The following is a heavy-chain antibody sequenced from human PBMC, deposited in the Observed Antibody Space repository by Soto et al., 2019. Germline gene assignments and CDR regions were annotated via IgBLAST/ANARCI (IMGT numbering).Heavy chain of an antibody. J-gene: IGHJ6*02. V-gene: IGHV5-51*01. CDR1: GYSFTSYW. Sequence: PGESLKISCKGSGYSFTSYWIGWVRQMPGKGLEWMGIIYPGDSDTRYSPSFQGQVTISADKSISTAYLQWSSLKASDTAMYYCASAEVDPNKYYYGMDVWGQGTTVTVSS. CDR2: IYPGDSDT. D-gene: IGHD2-8*01. CDR3: ASAEVDPNKYYYGMDV.